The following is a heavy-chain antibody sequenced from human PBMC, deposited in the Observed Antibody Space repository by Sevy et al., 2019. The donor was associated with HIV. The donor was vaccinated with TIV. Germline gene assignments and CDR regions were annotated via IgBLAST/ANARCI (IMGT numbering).Heavy chain of an antibody. J-gene: IGHJ4*02. CDR2: LSFGCGEI. V-gene: IGHV3-23*01. CDR1: GFTFSKYS. D-gene: IGHD2-8*01. CDR3: AREGCTKPHDY. Sequence: GGSLRRSCAASGFTFSKYSMSWVRQPPGKGLEWVSTLSFGCGEINYADTVKGRFTISRDNSKSSVYLQMNNLRAEDTAVYYCAREGCTKPHDYWGQGTLVTVSS.